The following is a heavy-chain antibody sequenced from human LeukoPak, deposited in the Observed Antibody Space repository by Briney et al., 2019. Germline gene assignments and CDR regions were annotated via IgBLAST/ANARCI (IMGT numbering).Heavy chain of an antibody. V-gene: IGHV3-11*04. CDR2: ISSSGSTI. J-gene: IGHJ4*02. D-gene: IGHD4-17*01. Sequence: GGSLRLSCAASGFTLSDYYMSWIRQAPGKGLEWVSYISSSGSTIYYADSVKGRFTISRDNAKNSLYLQMNSLRAEDTAVYYCASERPDYGDYVYYWGQGTLVTVSS. CDR3: ASERPDYGDYVYY. CDR1: GFTLSDYY.